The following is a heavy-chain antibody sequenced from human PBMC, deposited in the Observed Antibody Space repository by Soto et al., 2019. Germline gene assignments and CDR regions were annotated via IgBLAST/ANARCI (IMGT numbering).Heavy chain of an antibody. J-gene: IGHJ4*02. V-gene: IGHV3-33*01. D-gene: IGHD4-17*01. Sequence: QVQLVESGGGVVQPGRFLRLSCAASGFTFSSYGMHWVRQAPGKGLEWVAVIWYDGSNKYYADSVKGRFTISRDNSKNTLYLQMNSLRAEDTAVYYCARDWRYGDLPLFDYWGQGTLVTVSS. CDR1: GFTFSSYG. CDR2: IWYDGSNK. CDR3: ARDWRYGDLPLFDY.